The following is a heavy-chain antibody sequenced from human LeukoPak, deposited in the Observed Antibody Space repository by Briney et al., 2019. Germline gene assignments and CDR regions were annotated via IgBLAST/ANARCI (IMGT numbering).Heavy chain of an antibody. CDR1: GRTFSTYA. CDR3: ARLYDFDY. D-gene: IGHD3-3*01. Sequence: GGSLRLSCAASGRTFSTYAMSWVRLAPGKGLEWVSSISSSSTSTYFADSVKGRFTISRDNSKNTVYLQMNSLRAEDTAVYYCARLYDFDYWGQGTLATVSS. J-gene: IGHJ4*02. V-gene: IGHV3-23*01. CDR2: ISSSSTST.